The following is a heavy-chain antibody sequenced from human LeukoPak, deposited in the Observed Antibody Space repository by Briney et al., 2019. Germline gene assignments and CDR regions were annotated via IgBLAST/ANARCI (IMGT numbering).Heavy chain of an antibody. V-gene: IGHV3-74*01. D-gene: IGHD6-6*01. CDR3: ARGLPGHTSSMGY. J-gene: IGHJ4*02. CDR1: GLTVSSNY. CDR2: INTDGSST. Sequence: GGSLRLSCAASGLTVSSNYMNWVRQAPGKGLVWVSRINTDGSSTNYADSVKGRFTISRDNAKNTLHLQMNSLRAEDTAVYYCARGLPGHTSSMGYWGQGILVTVSS.